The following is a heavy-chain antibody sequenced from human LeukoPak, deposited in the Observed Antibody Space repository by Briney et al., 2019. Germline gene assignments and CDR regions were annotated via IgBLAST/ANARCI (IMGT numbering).Heavy chain of an antibody. V-gene: IGHV4-39*07. Sequence: PSETLSLTCTVSGGSISSSSYYWGWIRQPPGKGLEWIGSIYYSGSTYYNPSLKSRVTISVDTSKNQFSLKLSSVTAADTAVYYCARDLASSGWLYYFDYWGQGTLVTVSS. CDR1: GGSISSSSYY. CDR3: ARDLASSGWLYYFDY. D-gene: IGHD6-19*01. J-gene: IGHJ4*02. CDR2: IYYSGST.